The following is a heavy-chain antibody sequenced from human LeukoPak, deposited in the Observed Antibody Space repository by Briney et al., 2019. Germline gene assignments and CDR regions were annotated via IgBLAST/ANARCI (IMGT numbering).Heavy chain of an antibody. CDR1: GFTFSSYA. D-gene: IGHD3-16*01. V-gene: IGHV3-30*04. CDR2: ISYDGSNK. Sequence: PGRSLRLSCAASGFTFSSYAMHWVRQAPGKGLEWVAVISYDGSNKYYADSVKGRFTISRDNSKNTLYLQMNSLRAEDTAVYYCAKDSSGWIFGVDNNGAFDIWGQGTMVTVSS. CDR3: AKDSSGWIFGVDNNGAFDI. J-gene: IGHJ3*02.